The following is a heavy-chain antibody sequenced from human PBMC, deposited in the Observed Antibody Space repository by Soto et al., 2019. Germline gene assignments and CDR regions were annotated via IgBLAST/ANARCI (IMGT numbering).Heavy chain of an antibody. J-gene: IGHJ3*02. D-gene: IGHD5-12*01. CDR2: IYYSGST. V-gene: IGHV4-61*01. CDR1: GGSVSSGSYY. CDR3: AGEGAIGYGRDGAFDI. Sequence: QVQLQESGPGLVKPSETLSLTCTVSGGSVSSGSYYWSWIRQPPGKGLEWIGYIYYSGSTNYNPSLTSPVTISVDTSKNQFSLKLSSVTAADTAVYYCAGEGAIGYGRDGAFDIWGQGTMVTVSS.